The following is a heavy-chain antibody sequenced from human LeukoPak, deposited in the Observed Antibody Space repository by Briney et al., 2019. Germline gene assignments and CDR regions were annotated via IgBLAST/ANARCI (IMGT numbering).Heavy chain of an antibody. Sequence: GGSLRLSCAASGFTFSSYGMHWVRQAPGKGLEWVAVIWYDGSNKYYADSVKGRFTIPRDNSKDTLYLQMNSLRAEDTAVYYCAIDYDYGDYPYFQHWGQGTLVTVSS. J-gene: IGHJ1*01. D-gene: IGHD4-17*01. CDR1: GFTFSSYG. V-gene: IGHV3-33*01. CDR3: AIDYDYGDYPYFQH. CDR2: IWYDGSNK.